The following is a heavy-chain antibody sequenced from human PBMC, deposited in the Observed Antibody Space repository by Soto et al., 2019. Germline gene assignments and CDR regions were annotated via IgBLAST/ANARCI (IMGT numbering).Heavy chain of an antibody. CDR1: RFTFSLYT. V-gene: IGHV3-23*01. CDR3: AKDKEPDGVWDIDF. J-gene: IGHJ4*02. CDR2: IYGSASKT. D-gene: IGHD3-16*01. Sequence: GESLKISWAAPRFTFSLYTISWVREASGEGLEWGSAIYGSASKTFYSDSVKGRFTISRDQSRNTLYLQMNSLRAEDTAVYYCAKDKEPDGVWDIDFWGQGTRVTVSS.